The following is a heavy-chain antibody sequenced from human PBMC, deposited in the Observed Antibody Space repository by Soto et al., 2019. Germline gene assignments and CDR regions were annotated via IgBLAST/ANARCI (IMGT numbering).Heavy chain of an antibody. Sequence: EVQLLESGGGLVQPGGSLRLSCEASGFTFKNEAMSWVRQAPGKGLEWVSGVSGSGGSTFYADSVKGRFSMSRDNSKNTLYLLMNSLRAEDTALYFCATGPYSNYIVAFDSWGQGAQVTVSS. V-gene: IGHV3-23*01. D-gene: IGHD4-4*01. CDR3: ATGPYSNYIVAFDS. J-gene: IGHJ4*02. CDR2: VSGSGGST. CDR1: GFTFKNEA.